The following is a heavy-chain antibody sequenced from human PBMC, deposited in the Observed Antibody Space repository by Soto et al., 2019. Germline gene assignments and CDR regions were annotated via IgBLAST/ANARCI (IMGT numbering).Heavy chain of an antibody. CDR3: ARDQDGLFDY. V-gene: IGHV4-31*03. CDR2: IYYIGST. J-gene: IGHJ4*02. CDR1: GGSISSGCYY. Sequence: PSETLSLTCTVSGGSISSGCYYWSWIRQHPGKGLEWIGYIYYIGSTYYNPSLKSRVTISVDTSKNQFSLKLSSVTAADTAVYYCARDQDGLFDYCGQGTLVTVSS.